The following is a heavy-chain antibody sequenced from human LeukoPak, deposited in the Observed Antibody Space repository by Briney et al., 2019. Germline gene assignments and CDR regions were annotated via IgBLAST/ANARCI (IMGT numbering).Heavy chain of an antibody. J-gene: IGHJ3*02. CDR2: ISSSGRTI. V-gene: IGHV3-48*03. Sequence: PGGSLRLSCAASGFTFSSYEMNWVRQTPGKGLEWVSYISSSGRTIYYADSVKGRFTISRDNAKNSLFLQMNNLRDEDTAVYYCTRDQYSGHWYYAFDIWGQGTRVTVSS. D-gene: IGHD6-19*01. CDR1: GFTFSSYE. CDR3: TRDQYSGHWYYAFDI.